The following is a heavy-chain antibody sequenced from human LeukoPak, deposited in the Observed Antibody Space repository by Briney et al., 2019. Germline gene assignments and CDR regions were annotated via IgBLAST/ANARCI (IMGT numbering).Heavy chain of an antibody. Sequence: HPGGSLRLSCAASGISFNSYGMSWVRQAPGKGLEWVSSISNGGHHTYYADSVRGRFTISRDNSKNTLYLQMDSLRAADTAVYYCAKVISSYSGYDSYWGQGTLVTVSS. CDR1: GISFNSYG. CDR2: ISNGGHHT. J-gene: IGHJ4*02. D-gene: IGHD5-12*01. CDR3: AKVISSYSGYDSY. V-gene: IGHV3-23*01.